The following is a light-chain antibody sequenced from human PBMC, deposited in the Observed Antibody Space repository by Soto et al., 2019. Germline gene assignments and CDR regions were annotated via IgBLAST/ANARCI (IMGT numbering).Light chain of an antibody. Sequence: VMTQSPATLSVSPGERATLSCRASQSLTSNLAWYQQKPGQAPRLLIYDTSTRATGIPARFSGSGSGTEFTLTISSLQSEDFAVYYCQQYGSSPWTFGQGTKVDIK. CDR3: QQYGSSPWT. V-gene: IGKV3-15*01. CDR1: QSLTSN. J-gene: IGKJ1*01. CDR2: DTS.